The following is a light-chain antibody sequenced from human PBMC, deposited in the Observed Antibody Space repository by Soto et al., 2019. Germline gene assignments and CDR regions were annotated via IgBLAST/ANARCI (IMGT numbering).Light chain of an antibody. Sequence: EIVLTQSPGTLSLSPGPRATLSCRASQSVTTNYLAWYQQKPGPAPRLLIYGASFRAAGIPDRFSGSGSGTDFTLTINTLEPGDFAVYFCQQYDSSPFTVGPGTTVDI. V-gene: IGKV3-20*01. J-gene: IGKJ3*01. CDR3: QQYDSSPFT. CDR2: GAS. CDR1: QSVTTNY.